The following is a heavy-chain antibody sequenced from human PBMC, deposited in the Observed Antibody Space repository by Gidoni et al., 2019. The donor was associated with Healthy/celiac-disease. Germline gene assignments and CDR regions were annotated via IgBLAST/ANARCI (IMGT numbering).Heavy chain of an antibody. D-gene: IGHD5-18*01. J-gene: IGHJ6*02. CDR3: ARESTLDTAMVDYYYYGMDV. CDR2: IYSGGST. V-gene: IGHV3-66*01. Sequence: SWVRQAPGKGLEWVSVIYSGGSTYYADSVKGRFTISRDNSKNTLYLQMNSLRAGDTAVYYCARESTLDTAMVDYYYYGMDVWGQGTTVTVSS.